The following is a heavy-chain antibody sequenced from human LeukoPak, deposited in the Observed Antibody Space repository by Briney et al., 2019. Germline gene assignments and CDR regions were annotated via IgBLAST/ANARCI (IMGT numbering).Heavy chain of an antibody. CDR2: ISYDGSNK. D-gene: IGHD2-2*01. Sequence: GGSLRLSCAAPGFTFSSYAMHWLRQAPGKGLEGVAVISYDGSNKYYADSVKGRFTISRDNSKNTLFLQIHSLRAEDTAVYYCARDVAQYVVVPAAMGADHWGQGTLVTVSS. V-gene: IGHV3-30*04. J-gene: IGHJ4*02. CDR1: GFTFSSYA. CDR3: ARDVAQYVVVPAAMGADH.